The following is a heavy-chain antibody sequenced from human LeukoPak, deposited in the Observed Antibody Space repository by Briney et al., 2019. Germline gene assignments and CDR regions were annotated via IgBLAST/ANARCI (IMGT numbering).Heavy chain of an antibody. CDR3: ARQLAYCGGDCNFY. J-gene: IGHJ4*02. V-gene: IGHV4-4*02. Sequence: PSETLSLTCAVSGGSISSSNWWSWVRQPPGKELEWIGEIYHSGSTNYNPSLKSRVTISVDKSKNQFSLKLTSVTAADTAVYYCARQLAYCGGDCNFYWGQGTLVTVSS. CDR2: IYHSGST. CDR1: GGSISSSNW. D-gene: IGHD2-21*02.